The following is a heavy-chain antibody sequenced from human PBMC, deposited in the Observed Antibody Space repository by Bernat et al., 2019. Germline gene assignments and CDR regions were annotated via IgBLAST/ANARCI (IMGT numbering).Heavy chain of an antibody. CDR2: IGTSGVT. Sequence: EVQLVESGGGLVQPGGSLRLSCVVAGFTFSSHDMHWVRQPTGKGLEWVSAIGTSGVTYYSDSVKGRFTISRENAKNSLYLQMNSLRAGDTAVYYCARGRIPSCSSATCQKGNWFDPWGQGTLVTVSS. CDR1: GFTFSSHD. V-gene: IGHV3-13*01. J-gene: IGHJ5*02. D-gene: IGHD2-2*01. CDR3: ARGRIPSCSSATCQKGNWFDP.